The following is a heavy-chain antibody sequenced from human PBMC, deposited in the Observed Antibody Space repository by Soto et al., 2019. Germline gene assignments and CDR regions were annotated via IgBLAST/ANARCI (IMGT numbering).Heavy chain of an antibody. CDR1: GFTFSSYA. V-gene: IGHV3-30-3*01. J-gene: IGHJ4*02. Sequence: GGSLRLSCAASGFTFSSYAMHWVRQAPGKGLEWVAVISYDGSNKYYADSVKGRFTISRDNSKNTLYLQMNSLRAEDTAVYYCAREGYYDFWSGYSFPAPTDYWGQGTLVTVSS. CDR3: AREGYYDFWSGYSFPAPTDY. CDR2: ISYDGSNK. D-gene: IGHD3-3*01.